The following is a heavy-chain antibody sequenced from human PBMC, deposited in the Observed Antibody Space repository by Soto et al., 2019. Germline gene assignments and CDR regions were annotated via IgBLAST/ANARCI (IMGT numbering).Heavy chain of an antibody. Sequence: ASVKVSFKSSGYTFISHSITWVRQAPGQGLEWMGRIIAYNGNTNCAQKFQGRVTMTTDTSTSTAYLELRSLRSHDTAVYYCARGAFCGGAPGCRDMDVWGQGTTVTVSS. CDR1: GYTFISHS. D-gene: IGHD2-21*01. V-gene: IGHV1-18*01. CDR2: IIAYNGNT. J-gene: IGHJ6*02. CDR3: ARGAFCGGAPGCRDMDV.